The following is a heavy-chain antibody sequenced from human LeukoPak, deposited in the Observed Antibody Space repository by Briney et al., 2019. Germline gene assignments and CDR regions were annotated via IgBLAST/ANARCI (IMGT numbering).Heavy chain of an antibody. D-gene: IGHD6-13*01. Sequence: GGSLRLSCAASGFTFSSYDMHWVRQATGKGLEWVSAIGTAGDTYYPGSVKGRFTISRENAKNSLYLQMNSLRAGDTAVYYCARAGLGMAAAGMNGMDVWGQGTTVTVSS. CDR1: GFTFSSYD. V-gene: IGHV3-13*01. CDR3: ARAGLGMAAAGMNGMDV. J-gene: IGHJ6*02. CDR2: IGTAGDT.